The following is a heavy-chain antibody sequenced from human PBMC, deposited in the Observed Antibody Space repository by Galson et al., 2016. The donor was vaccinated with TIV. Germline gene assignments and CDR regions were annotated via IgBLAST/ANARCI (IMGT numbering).Heavy chain of an antibody. CDR2: IIAIFGIP. CDR3: ARGSSYYSNYLDV. Sequence: SVKVSCKASGGIFRSYAISWVRQAPGQGLEWMGGIIAIFGIPNYAQKFQGRVTIPADESTTTVYMELSSLRSDDTAVYYCARGSSYYSNYLDVWGKGTTVTVSS. J-gene: IGHJ6*03. D-gene: IGHD3-3*01. V-gene: IGHV1-69*13. CDR1: GGIFRSYA.